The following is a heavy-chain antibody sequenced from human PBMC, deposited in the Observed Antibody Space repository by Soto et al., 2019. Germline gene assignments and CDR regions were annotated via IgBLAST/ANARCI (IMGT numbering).Heavy chain of an antibody. J-gene: IGHJ4*02. Sequence: EVQLLESGRGLVRPGGSLRLSCAASGFSFTNYAMSWVRQAPGKGLEWLSAISVSGETTYYADSVRGRFTISRDNSRATVFLQMSNLRAEDTALYYCAKEQWLIQGHFDYWGQGSGGTGSS. CDR1: GFSFTNYA. CDR2: ISVSGETT. V-gene: IGHV3-23*01. D-gene: IGHD5-18*01. CDR3: AKEQWLIQGHFDY.